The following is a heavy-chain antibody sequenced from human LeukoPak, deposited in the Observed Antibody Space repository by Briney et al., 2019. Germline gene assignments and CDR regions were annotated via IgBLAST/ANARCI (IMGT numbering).Heavy chain of an antibody. D-gene: IGHD3-3*01. CDR1: GGSFSGYY. CDR3: ASTGPVLRFLEWLLGSESEPGAHYYYMDV. J-gene: IGHJ6*03. V-gene: IGHV4-34*01. Sequence: PSETLSLTCAVYGGSFSGYYWSWIRQPPGKGLEWIGEINHSGSTNYNPSLKSRVTISVDTSKNQFSLKLSSVTAADTAVYYCASTGPVLRFLEWLLGSESEPGAHYYYMDVWGKGTTVTVSS. CDR2: INHSGST.